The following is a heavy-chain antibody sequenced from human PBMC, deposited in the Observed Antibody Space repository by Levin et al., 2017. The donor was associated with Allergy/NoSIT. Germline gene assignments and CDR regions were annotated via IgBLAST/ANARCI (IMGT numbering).Heavy chain of an antibody. CDR2: IYNSGST. Sequence: SETLSLTCTVSGGSISSSISYWGWIRQAPGKGLEWIGSIYNSGSTYYNPSLKSRVTTSVDTSKNQFSLKLSSVTAADTAVYYCARQCYDILTGYYNVDYWGQGTLVTVSS. V-gene: IGHV4-39*01. D-gene: IGHD3-9*01. J-gene: IGHJ4*02. CDR3: ARQCYDILTGYYNVDY. CDR1: GGSISSSISY.